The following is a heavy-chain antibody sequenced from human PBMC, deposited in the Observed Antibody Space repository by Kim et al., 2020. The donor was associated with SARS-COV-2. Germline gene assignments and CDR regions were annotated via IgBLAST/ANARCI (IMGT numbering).Heavy chain of an antibody. V-gene: IGHV3-23*01. J-gene: IGHJ3*02. CDR3: AKTYYYGSGSYFDAFDI. D-gene: IGHD3-10*01. Sequence: VKGRFTISRDNSKNTLYLQMNSLRAEDTAVYYCAKTYYYGSGSYFDAFDIWGQGTMVTVSS.